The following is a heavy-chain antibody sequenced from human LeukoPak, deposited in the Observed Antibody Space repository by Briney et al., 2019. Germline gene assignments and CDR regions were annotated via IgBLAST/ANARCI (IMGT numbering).Heavy chain of an antibody. CDR1: GGSFSGYY. J-gene: IGHJ6*03. CDR2: INHSGST. D-gene: IGHD5-18*01. Sequence: SETLSLTCAVYGGSFSGYYWSRIRQPPGKGLEWIGEINHSGSTNYNPSLKSRVTISVDTSKNQFSLKLSSVTAADTAVYYCARGRGIQLWFYYYMDVWGKGTTVTVSS. V-gene: IGHV4-34*01. CDR3: ARGRGIQLWFYYYMDV.